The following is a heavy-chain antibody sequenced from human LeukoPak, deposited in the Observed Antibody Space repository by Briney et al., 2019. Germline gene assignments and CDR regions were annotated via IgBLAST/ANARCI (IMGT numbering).Heavy chain of an antibody. J-gene: IGHJ4*02. V-gene: IGHV4-4*07. D-gene: IGHD3-16*01. CDR1: GGSISSYY. CDR3: ARDLHGNYVSDYFDY. CDR2: IHTSGST. Sequence: SETLSLTCTFSGGSISSYYWSWIRQPAGKGLEWIGRIHTSGSTNYNPSLMSRVTMSVDTSKNLFSLELTSVTAADTAVYYCARDLHGNYVSDYFDYWGQGTLVTVSS.